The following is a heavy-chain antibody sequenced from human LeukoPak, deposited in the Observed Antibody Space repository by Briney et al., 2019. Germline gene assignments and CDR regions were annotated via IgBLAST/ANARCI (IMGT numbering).Heavy chain of an antibody. J-gene: IGHJ5*02. Sequence: SVKVSCKASGYTFTSYAISWVRQAPGQGLEWMGGIIPIFGTANYAQKFQGRVTITADESTSTAYMELSSLRSEDTAVYYCARAGVAAAGINWFDPWGQGTLVTVSS. D-gene: IGHD6-13*01. CDR1: GYTFTSYA. V-gene: IGHV1-69*13. CDR2: IIPIFGTA. CDR3: ARAGVAAAGINWFDP.